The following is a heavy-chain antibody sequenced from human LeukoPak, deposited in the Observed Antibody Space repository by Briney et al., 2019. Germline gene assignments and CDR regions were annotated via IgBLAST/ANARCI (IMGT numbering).Heavy chain of an antibody. D-gene: IGHD3-22*01. Sequence: KPSETLSLTCTVSGGSISSYYWSWIRQPPGKGLEWIGYIYYSGSTNYNPSLKSRVTISVDTSKNQFSLKLSSVTAADTAVYYCARLVTRGYYDSSGRRLDAFDIWGQGTMVTVSS. V-gene: IGHV4-59*01. J-gene: IGHJ3*02. CDR1: GGSISSYY. CDR2: IYYSGST. CDR3: ARLVTRGYYDSSGRRLDAFDI.